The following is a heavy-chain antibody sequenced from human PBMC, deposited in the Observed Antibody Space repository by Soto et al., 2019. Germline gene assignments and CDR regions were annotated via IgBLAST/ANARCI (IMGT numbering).Heavy chain of an antibody. Sequence: SETLSLTCTVSGGSISSYYWSWIRQPAGKGLEWIGRIYTSGSTNYNPSLKSRVTMSVDTSKNQFSLKLSSVTAADTAVYYCARDQCFTIFGHYYYGMDVWGQGTTVTVS. CDR2: IYTSGST. J-gene: IGHJ6*02. D-gene: IGHD3-3*01. CDR1: GGSISSYY. CDR3: ARDQCFTIFGHYYYGMDV. V-gene: IGHV4-4*07.